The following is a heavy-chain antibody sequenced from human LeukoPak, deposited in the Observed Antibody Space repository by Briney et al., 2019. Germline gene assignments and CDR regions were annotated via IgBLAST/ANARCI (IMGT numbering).Heavy chain of an antibody. Sequence: ASVKVSCKASGGTFSNYAISWVRQAPGQGLEWMGGIIPIFGTANYAQKFQGRVTITADESTSTAYMELSSLRSEDTAVYYCARGGLRVVTLNWFDPWGQGTLVTVSS. D-gene: IGHD4-23*01. V-gene: IGHV1-69*13. CDR2: IIPIFGTA. CDR3: ARGGLRVVTLNWFDP. J-gene: IGHJ5*02. CDR1: GGTFSNYA.